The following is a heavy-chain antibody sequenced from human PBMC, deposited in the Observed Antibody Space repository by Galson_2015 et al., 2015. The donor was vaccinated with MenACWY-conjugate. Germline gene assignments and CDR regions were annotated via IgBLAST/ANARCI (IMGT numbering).Heavy chain of an antibody. V-gene: IGHV3-23*01. CDR1: GFTLRTYA. CDR2: VPVSGGNT. CDR3: AKSGGWGSGNYWVDY. D-gene: IGHD3-10*01. Sequence: SLRLSCAASGFTLRTYAMGWVRQAPGKGLEWVSGVPVSGGNTYYADSVKGRFSISRDNSKNTLNLQMNSLRAEDTAIYYCAKSGGWGSGNYWVDYWGQGTLVTVSS. J-gene: IGHJ4*02.